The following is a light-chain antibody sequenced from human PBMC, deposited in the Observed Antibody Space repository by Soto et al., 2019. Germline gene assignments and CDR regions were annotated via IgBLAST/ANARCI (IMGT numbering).Light chain of an antibody. Sequence: QDVQTHPASLCGSPGPAITISCTGTSSDIGAYDYVSWFQQHPGTAPKLMISEVNNRPSGVSNRFSGSKSGNTAYLTISGLQVEEEAEYFCFSFTTTINNVFGNGTKVTVL. J-gene: IGLJ1*01. CDR3: FSFTTTINNV. CDR1: SSDIGAYDY. V-gene: IGLV2-14*01. CDR2: EVN.